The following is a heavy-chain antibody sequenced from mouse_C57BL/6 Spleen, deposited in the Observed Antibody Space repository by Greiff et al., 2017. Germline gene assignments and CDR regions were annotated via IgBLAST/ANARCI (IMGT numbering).Heavy chain of an antibody. D-gene: IGHD2-1*01. Sequence: VQLQQPGAELVKPGASVKLSCKASGYTFTSYWMHWVKQRPGQGLEWIGMIHPNSGSTNYNEKFKSKATLTVDKSSSTAYMQLRSLTSEDSAVDYCARRGAYGNYFAYWGQGTLVTVSA. V-gene: IGHV1-64*01. CDR2: IHPNSGST. J-gene: IGHJ3*01. CDR1: GYTFTSYW. CDR3: ARRGAYGNYFAY.